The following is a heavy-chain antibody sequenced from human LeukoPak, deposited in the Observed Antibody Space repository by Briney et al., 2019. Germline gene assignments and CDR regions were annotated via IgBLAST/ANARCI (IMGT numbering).Heavy chain of an antibody. CDR1: GYTFTGYY. CDR3: ARDLGVAATFRYYYYYMDV. CDR2: INPNSGGT. D-gene: IGHD2-15*01. J-gene: IGHJ6*03. V-gene: IGHV1-2*02. Sequence: GASVKVSCKASGYTFTGYYMHWVRQAPGQGLEWMGWINPNSGGTNYAQKFQGRVTMTRDTSISTAYMELSRLRSDDTAVYYCARDLGVAATFRYYYYYMDVWGKGTAVTVSS.